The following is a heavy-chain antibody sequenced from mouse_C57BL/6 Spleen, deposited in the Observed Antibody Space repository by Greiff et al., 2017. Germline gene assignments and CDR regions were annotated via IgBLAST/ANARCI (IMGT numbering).Heavy chain of an antibody. D-gene: IGHD2-5*01. CDR3: ARSDYSNYDYAMGY. Sequence: EVQLQQSGPELVKPGASVKISCKASGYSFTDYNMHWVKQSNGKSLEWIGVINPNYGTTSYNQKFKGKATLTVDQSSSTAYMQLNSLTSEDSADYYCARSDYSNYDYAMGYWGQGTSVTVSS. J-gene: IGHJ4*01. CDR2: INPNYGTT. V-gene: IGHV1-39*01. CDR1: GYSFTDYN.